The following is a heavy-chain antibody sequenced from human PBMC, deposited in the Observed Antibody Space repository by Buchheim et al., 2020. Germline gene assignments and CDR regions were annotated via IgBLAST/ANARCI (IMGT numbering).Heavy chain of an antibody. J-gene: IGHJ4*02. CDR2: IKPDGSEK. CDR1: GFSFSTYW. D-gene: IGHD2-15*01. Sequence: EVQLVESGGGLVQPGGSLRLSCAASGFSFSTYWMSWVRQAPGKGLEWVANIKPDGSEKYYVDSVKGRFTISRDNAEKSMYLQMNSLRVEDTAVYYCARWWAASYYWGQGTL. CDR3: ARWWAASYY. V-gene: IGHV3-7*01.